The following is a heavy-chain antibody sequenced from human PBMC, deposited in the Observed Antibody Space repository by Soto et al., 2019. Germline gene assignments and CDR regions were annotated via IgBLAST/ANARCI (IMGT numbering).Heavy chain of an antibody. Sequence: SETLSLTCAVYGGSFSGYYWSWIRQPPGKGLEWIGETNDRGNTKYTPPVESRVTISLDTSNNQLSLKVTSVTAADTAVYYCARAARRRTLGMKGYYLDSWGPGTLVTVSS. CDR3: ARAARRRTLGMKGYYLDS. D-gene: IGHD2-15*01. J-gene: IGHJ4*02. CDR2: TNDRGNT. V-gene: IGHV4-34*01. CDR1: GGSFSGYY.